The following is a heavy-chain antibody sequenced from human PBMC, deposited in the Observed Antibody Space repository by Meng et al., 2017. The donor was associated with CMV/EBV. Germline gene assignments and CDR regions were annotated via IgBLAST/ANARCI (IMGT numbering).Heavy chain of an antibody. CDR2: IYTSGST. V-gene: IGHV4-4*07. CDR3: ARDSSGWYPHFDY. D-gene: IGHD6-19*01. CDR1: GGSISIDN. Sequence: QVHLHDVGPDLLRHSATRALPCIVFGGSISIDNWSWTRQPAGKGLEWIGRIYTSGSTNYNPSLKSRVTMSVDTSKNQFSLKLSSVTAADTAVYYCARDSSGWYPHFDYWGQGTLVTVSS. J-gene: IGHJ4*02.